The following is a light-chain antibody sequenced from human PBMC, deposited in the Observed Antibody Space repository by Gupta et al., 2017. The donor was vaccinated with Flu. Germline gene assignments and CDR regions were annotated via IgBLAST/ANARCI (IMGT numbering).Light chain of an antibody. CDR1: SSNIESNY. Sequence: RVTISCSGGSSNIESNYVYWYQQFSGTAPKVLIYRNDQRPSGVPDRFSGSKSGTSASLAISGLRSEDEADYYCAAWDDSLSGWVFGGGTKLTVL. V-gene: IGLV1-47*01. J-gene: IGLJ3*02. CDR2: RND. CDR3: AAWDDSLSGWV.